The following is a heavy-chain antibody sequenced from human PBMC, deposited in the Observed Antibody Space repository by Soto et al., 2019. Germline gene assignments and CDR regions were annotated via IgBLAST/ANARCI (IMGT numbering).Heavy chain of an antibody. V-gene: IGHV4-4*07. J-gene: IGHJ6*02. CDR2: IYASGCP. Sequence: SETLSLTCTVSGGSISSYYWSWILQPAGKRLGRIGRIYASGCPTYNPYLKTRVTMSVATSKNQFTQQLSPVTTAVTAVYSCARDRLRERDLGDMDVCGQGTTVTVSS. CDR1: GGSISSYY. CDR3: ARDRLRERDLGDMDV. D-gene: IGHD1-1*01.